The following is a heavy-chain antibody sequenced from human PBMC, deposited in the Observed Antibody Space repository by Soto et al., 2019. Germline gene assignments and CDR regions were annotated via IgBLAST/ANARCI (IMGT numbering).Heavy chain of an antibody. J-gene: IGHJ4*02. CDR3: AKSSGAVAGYYFDY. D-gene: IGHD6-19*01. V-gene: IGHV1-18*04. CDR2: ISVYSGDT. Sequence: GASVKVSCKSSGYTFTSYGISWVRQAPGQGLEWMGWISVYSGDTKYAQKLQGRVTMTTDTSTSTAYMELRSLRSDDTAVYYCAKSSGAVAGYYFDYWGQGTLVTVSS. CDR1: GYTFTSYG.